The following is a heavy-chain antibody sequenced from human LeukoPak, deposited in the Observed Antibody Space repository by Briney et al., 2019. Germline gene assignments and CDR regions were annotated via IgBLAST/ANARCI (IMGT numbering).Heavy chain of an antibody. J-gene: IGHJ4*02. CDR1: GFTFSSYG. V-gene: IGHV3-30*03. D-gene: IGHD6-19*01. CDR3: ARAVPAQWLGAHYFDY. Sequence: GGSLRLSCAASGFTFSSYGMHWVRQAPGKGLEWVAVISYDGSNKYYADSVKGRFTISRDNSKNTLYLQMNSLRAEDTAVYYCARAVPAQWLGAHYFDYWGQGTLVTVSS. CDR2: ISYDGSNK.